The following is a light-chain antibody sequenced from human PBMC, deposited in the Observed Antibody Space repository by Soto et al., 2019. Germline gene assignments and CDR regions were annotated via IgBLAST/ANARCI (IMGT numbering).Light chain of an antibody. V-gene: IGKV1-33*01. CDR3: QQYSIYWNT. J-gene: IGKJ2*01. CDR2: DAS. CDR1: QDISNR. Sequence: DIQMTQSPSSLSASVGDRITITCQASQDISNRLNWYHQKPGKAPNLLIYDASNLAAGVPSRFSGSGSGTEFTLTISSLQPDDFATYYCQQYSIYWNTFGQGTKVDIK.